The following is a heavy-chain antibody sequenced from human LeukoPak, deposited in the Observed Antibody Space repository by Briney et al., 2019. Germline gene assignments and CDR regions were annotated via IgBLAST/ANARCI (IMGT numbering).Heavy chain of an antibody. CDR3: ARAYCSSTSCYFSAFDI. D-gene: IGHD2-2*01. J-gene: IGHJ3*02. CDR1: GGSISGYY. Sequence: SETQSLTCAVYGGSISGYYWSWIRQPPGKGLEWIGDINHSGSTNYNPSLKSRVTISVDTSKNQFSLKLSSVTAADTAVYYCARAYCSSTSCYFSAFDIWGQGTMVTVSS. V-gene: IGHV4-34*01. CDR2: INHSGST.